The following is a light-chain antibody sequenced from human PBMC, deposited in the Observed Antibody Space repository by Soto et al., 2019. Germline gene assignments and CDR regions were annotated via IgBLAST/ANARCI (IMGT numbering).Light chain of an antibody. J-gene: IGKJ4*01. CDR2: LAS. V-gene: IGKV4-1*01. CDR1: QSILYSSDNQNY. Sequence: DIVMTQSPDSLAVSLGERATINCKSSQSILYSSDNQNYLAWYQQKPGQPPKLLIYLASTRESGVPDRFSGGGSGADFTLTISSLQAEDVAVYYCQQYYSSPLTFGGGTKVDIK. CDR3: QQYYSSPLT.